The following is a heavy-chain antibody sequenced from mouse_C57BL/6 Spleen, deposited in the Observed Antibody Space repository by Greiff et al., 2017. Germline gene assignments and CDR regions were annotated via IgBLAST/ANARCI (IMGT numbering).Heavy chain of an antibody. V-gene: IGHV5-17*01. CDR1: GFTFSDYG. CDR3: AFYYDSAWFAY. CDR2: ISSGSSTI. Sequence: EVQLVESGGGLVKPGGSLKLSCAASGFTFSDYGMHWVRQAPEKGLEWVAYISSGSSTIYYADTVKGRFTISRDNAKNTLFLQMTSLRSEDTAMYYCAFYYDSAWFAYWGQGTLVTVSA. D-gene: IGHD2-4*01. J-gene: IGHJ3*01.